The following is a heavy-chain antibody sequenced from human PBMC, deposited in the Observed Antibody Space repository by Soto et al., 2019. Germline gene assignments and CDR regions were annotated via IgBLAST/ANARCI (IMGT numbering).Heavy chain of an antibody. J-gene: IGHJ4*02. CDR1: GASINIDF. V-gene: IGHV4-59*01. CDR3: ARGGGRFEQ. Sequence: QVQLQESGPGLVKPSETLSLTCSVSGASINIDFWSWIRQPPGKGLEWIGFTYYNGDTVYNPSLKGRAPASVDTSKSRVSLRLNSVTAADTAVYYCARGGGRFEQWGQGTLVTVSS. CDR2: TYYNGDT. D-gene: IGHD3-3*01.